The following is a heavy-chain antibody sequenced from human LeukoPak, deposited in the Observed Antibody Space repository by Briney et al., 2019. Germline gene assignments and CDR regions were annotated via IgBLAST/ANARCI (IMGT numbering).Heavy chain of an antibody. CDR3: SRHEHKALAGDT. CDR1: GGSISRSYYY. V-gene: IGHV4-39*01. Sequence: PSETLSLTCSVSGGSISRSYYYWGWIRQPPGKGLEWIGTIYYSGSTFYNPSLKSRVTISVDTSINHFSLTLTSLTAADTAVYFCSRHEHKALAGDTWGQGTLVTVSS. J-gene: IGHJ5*02. CDR2: IYYSGST. D-gene: IGHD6-19*01.